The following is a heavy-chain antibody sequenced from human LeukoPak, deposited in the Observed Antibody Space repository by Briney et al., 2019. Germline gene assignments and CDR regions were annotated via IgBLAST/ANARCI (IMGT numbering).Heavy chain of an antibody. CDR2: IRSKANSYAT. D-gene: IGHD2-15*01. CDR1: GFTFSGSA. V-gene: IGHV3-73*01. Sequence: GGSLRLSCAASGFTFSGSAMHWVHQASGKGLEWVGRIRSKANSYATAYAASVKGRFTISRDDSKNTAYLQMNSLKTEDTAVYYCTSRPGVAANYYFDYWGQGTLVTVSS. CDR3: TSRPGVAANYYFDY. J-gene: IGHJ4*02.